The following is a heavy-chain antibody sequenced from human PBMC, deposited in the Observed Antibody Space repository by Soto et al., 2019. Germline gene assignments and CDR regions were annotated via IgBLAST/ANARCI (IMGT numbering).Heavy chain of an antibody. J-gene: IGHJ4*02. V-gene: IGHV3-48*02. CDR3: ARVYSSGWYFDY. CDR2: ITNDSGIK. D-gene: IGHD6-19*01. CDR1: GFTFSSYS. Sequence: EVQLVESGGGFVQPGGSLRLSCEASGFTFSSYSMNWVRHAPGKGLEWVSYITNDSGIKYYADSVKGRFAISRDNAEKSVYLQMNSLRDEDTAVYYCARVYSSGWYFDYWGQGTLVTVSS.